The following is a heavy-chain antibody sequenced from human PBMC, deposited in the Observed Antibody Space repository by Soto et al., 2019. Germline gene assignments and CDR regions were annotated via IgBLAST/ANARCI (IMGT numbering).Heavy chain of an antibody. CDR2: ISGSGGST. Sequence: EVQLLESGGGLVQPGGSLRLSCAASGFTFSSYAMSWVRQAPGKGLEWVSAISGSGGSTYYADSVKRRFTIFRDNSNNTLYRQMNSLRAGNTAVYYCAKGPPTHFSSGWEGNWGQGILVTVSS. CDR1: GFTFSSYA. D-gene: IGHD6-19*01. V-gene: IGHV3-23*01. J-gene: IGHJ4*02. CDR3: AKGPPTHFSSGWEGN.